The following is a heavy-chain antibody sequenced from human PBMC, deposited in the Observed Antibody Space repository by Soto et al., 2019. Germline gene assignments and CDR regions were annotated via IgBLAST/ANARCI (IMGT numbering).Heavy chain of an antibody. CDR3: ARASYPRHDLLHAYNFDF. Sequence: GGSLRLSCKASGFSFSSNSMGWLRQAPGKGLDWVSSISDSADRIYYADSVRGRFTFSRDNSNNMMYLQMNSLRGEDTAVYYCARASYPRHDLLHAYNFDFWGRGTLVTVSA. D-gene: IGHD3-16*01. CDR2: ISDSADRI. J-gene: IGHJ2*01. V-gene: IGHV3-23*01. CDR1: GFSFSSNS.